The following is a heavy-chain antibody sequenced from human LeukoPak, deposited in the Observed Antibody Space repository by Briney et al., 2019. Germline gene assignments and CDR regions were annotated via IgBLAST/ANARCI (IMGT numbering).Heavy chain of an antibody. D-gene: IGHD5-18*01. CDR2: IYYSGIT. Sequence: SETLSLTCTLSGGSLRNYYRSWIRQPPGKGLEWIGFIYYSGITNYNQSLKSRVTISVDTSKNHFSLTLSSVTAAHTAVYYCGRRGCSYGCGAFQHGGQGTLVTVSS. CDR1: GGSLRNYY. V-gene: IGHV4-59*12. J-gene: IGHJ1*01. CDR3: GRRGCSYGCGAFQH.